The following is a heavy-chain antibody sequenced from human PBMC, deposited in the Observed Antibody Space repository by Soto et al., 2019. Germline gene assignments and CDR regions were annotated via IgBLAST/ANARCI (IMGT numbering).Heavy chain of an antibody. CDR3: VRAYTAGNWEELDY. CDR1: GGSISSSSYY. Sequence: SETLSLTCTVSGGSISSSSYYWGWIRQPPGKGLEWIGYIYYSGSTNYNPSLKSRVTISVDTSKNQFSLKLSSVTAADTAVYYCVRAYTAGNWEELDYWGQGTLVTVSS. V-gene: IGHV4-61*05. D-gene: IGHD6-13*01. CDR2: IYYSGST. J-gene: IGHJ4*02.